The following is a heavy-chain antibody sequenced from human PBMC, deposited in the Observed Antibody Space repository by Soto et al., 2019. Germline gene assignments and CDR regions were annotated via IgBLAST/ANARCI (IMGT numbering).Heavy chain of an antibody. CDR3: ARMVRTRYSSGWYDY. D-gene: IGHD6-19*01. CDR1: GYTFTSYG. Sequence: QVQLVQSGAEVKKPGASVKVSCKASGYTFTSYGISWVRQAPGQGLEWMGWISAYNGNTNYAQNLQGRVTMTTDTSTSTAYTELRSLRSDDTAVYYCARMVRTRYSSGWYDYWGQGTLVTVSS. CDR2: ISAYNGNT. V-gene: IGHV1-18*01. J-gene: IGHJ4*02.